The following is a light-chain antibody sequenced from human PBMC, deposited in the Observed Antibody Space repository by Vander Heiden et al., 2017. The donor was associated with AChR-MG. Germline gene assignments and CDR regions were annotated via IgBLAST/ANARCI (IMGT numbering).Light chain of an antibody. CDR1: QSLLHSNGYNY. Sequence: DIVMTQSPLSLPVTPGESASISCRCSQSLLHSNGYNYLDWYLQKPGQSPQLLIYLGSNRTSGVPNRFSGSGSGTNFTLKISRVEAEDVGVYYCMHAIQTLSTFGPGTKVDI. CDR3: MHAIQTLST. CDR2: LGS. J-gene: IGKJ3*01. V-gene: IGKV2-28*01.